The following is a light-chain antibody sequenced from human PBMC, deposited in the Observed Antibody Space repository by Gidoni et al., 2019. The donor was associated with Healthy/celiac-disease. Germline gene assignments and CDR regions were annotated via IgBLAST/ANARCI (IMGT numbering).Light chain of an antibody. J-gene: IGKJ3*01. CDR2: GAS. CDR1: HSVSSSY. Sequence: EIVLTQSPGTLSLSPVERATISCRASHSVSSSYLAWYQQKPGQAPRLLIYGASSRATGIPDRFSGSGSGTDFTLTISRREPEDFAVYYCQQYGSSPPITFGPGTKVDIK. V-gene: IGKV3-20*01. CDR3: QQYGSSPPIT.